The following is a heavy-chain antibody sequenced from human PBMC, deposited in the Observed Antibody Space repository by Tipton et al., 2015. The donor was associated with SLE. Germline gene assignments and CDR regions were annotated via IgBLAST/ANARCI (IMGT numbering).Heavy chain of an antibody. CDR3: ARFNSSGWTGAFDI. J-gene: IGHJ3*02. D-gene: IGHD6-19*01. Sequence: SLRLSCAASGFTFSSYGMHWVRQAPGKGLEWVAVISYDGSNKYYADSVKGRFTISRDNSKNTLYLQMNSLRAEDTAVYYCARFNSSGWTGAFDIWGQGTMVTVSS. CDR1: GFTFSSYG. V-gene: IGHV3-30*03. CDR2: ISYDGSNK.